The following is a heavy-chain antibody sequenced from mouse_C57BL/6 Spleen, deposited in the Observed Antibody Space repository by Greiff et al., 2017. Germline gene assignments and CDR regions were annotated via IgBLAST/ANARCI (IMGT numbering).Heavy chain of an antibody. Sequence: QVQLKQPGAELVMPGASVKLSCKASGYTFTSYWMHWVKQRPGQGLEWIGEIDPSDSYTNYNQKFKGKSTLTVDKSSSTAYMQLSSLTSEDSAVYYCARSYYDYDHAMDYWGQGTSVTVSS. V-gene: IGHV1-69*01. CDR2: IDPSDSYT. D-gene: IGHD2-4*01. CDR3: ARSYYDYDHAMDY. CDR1: GYTFTSYW. J-gene: IGHJ4*01.